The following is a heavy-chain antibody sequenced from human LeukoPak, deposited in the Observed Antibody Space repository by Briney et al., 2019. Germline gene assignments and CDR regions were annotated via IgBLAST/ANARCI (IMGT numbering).Heavy chain of an antibody. CDR1: GFIFRDSA. V-gene: IGHV3-73*01. CDR3: TRPDDYGDY. Sequence: GGSLRLSCAASGFIFRDSAMHWVRQTSGKGLEWVGRIRSEASNFATTYAASVKGRFTISRDDSKKMTYLQMNSLKSEDTALYYCTRPDDYGDYWGQGTLVTVSS. J-gene: IGHJ4*02. CDR2: IRSEASNFAT.